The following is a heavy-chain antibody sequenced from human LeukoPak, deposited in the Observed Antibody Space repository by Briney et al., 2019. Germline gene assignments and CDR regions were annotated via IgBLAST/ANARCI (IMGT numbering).Heavy chain of an antibody. J-gene: IGHJ4*02. D-gene: IGHD6-19*01. Sequence: GASAKVSCKASGYTFTSYYMHWVRQAPGQGLEWMGIINPSGGSTSYAQKFQGRVTMTRDTSTSTVYMELSSLRSEDTAVYYCARDPVAVGYFDYWGQGTLVTVSS. CDR2: INPSGGST. CDR3: ARDPVAVGYFDY. CDR1: GYTFTSYY. V-gene: IGHV1-46*01.